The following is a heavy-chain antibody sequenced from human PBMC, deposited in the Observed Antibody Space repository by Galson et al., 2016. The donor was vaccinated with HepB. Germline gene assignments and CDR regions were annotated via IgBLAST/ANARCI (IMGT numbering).Heavy chain of an antibody. CDR3: ARGRAPLGRRPIKDAFDI. D-gene: IGHD1-1*01. J-gene: IGHJ3*02. CDR2: IIPIFDTP. Sequence: VKVSCKASGDTFRNFVITWVRQAPGQGPEWMGGIIPIFDTPTFAPKFQGRLTIGADISTNTAYLELRSLRSEDTAVYYCARGRAPLGRRPIKDAFDIWGQGTLITVSS. CDR1: GDTFRNFV. V-gene: IGHV1-69*06.